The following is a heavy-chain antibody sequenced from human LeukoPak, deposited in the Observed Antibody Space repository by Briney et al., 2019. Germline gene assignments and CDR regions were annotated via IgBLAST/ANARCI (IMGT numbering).Heavy chain of an antibody. CDR1: GGSISSSSYY. V-gene: IGHV4-39*01. J-gene: IGHJ4*02. D-gene: IGHD3-10*01. Sequence: SETLSLTCTVSGGSISSSSYYWGWIRQPPGKGLEWIGSIYYSGSTYYNPSLKSRVTISVDTSKNQFSLKLSSVTAADAAVYYCARQDITMVRGVVDYWGQGTLVTVSS. CDR2: IYYSGST. CDR3: ARQDITMVRGVVDY.